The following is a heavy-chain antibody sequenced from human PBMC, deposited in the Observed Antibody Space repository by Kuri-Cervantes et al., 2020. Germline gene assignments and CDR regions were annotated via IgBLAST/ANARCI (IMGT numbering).Heavy chain of an antibody. CDR1: GFTFDDYA. V-gene: IGHV3-9*01. J-gene: IGHJ1*01. Sequence: GGSLRLSCAASGFTFDDYAMHWVRQAPGKGLEWVSGISWNSGSIGYADSVEGRFTISRDNAQNSLYLQMNSLRAEDTALYYCAKDKGSGWYVGYFQHWGQGTLVTVSS. CDR2: ISWNSGSI. D-gene: IGHD6-19*01. CDR3: AKDKGSGWYVGYFQH.